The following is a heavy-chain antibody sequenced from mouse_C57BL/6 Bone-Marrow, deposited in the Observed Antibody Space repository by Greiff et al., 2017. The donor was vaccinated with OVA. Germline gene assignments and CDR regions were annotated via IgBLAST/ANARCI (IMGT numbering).Heavy chain of an antibody. D-gene: IGHD2-5*01. J-gene: IGHJ4*01. CDR2: ISYDGSN. V-gene: IGHV3-6*01. CDR3: ARDISNYYGYYAMDD. Sequence: EVQLVESGPGLVKPSQSLSLTCSVTGYSITSGYYWNWIRQFPGNKLEWMGYISYDGSNNYNPSLKNRISITRDTSKNTFFLKLNAVTTEDTATYYCARDISNYYGYYAMDDWGQGTSVTVSS. CDR1: GYSITSGYY.